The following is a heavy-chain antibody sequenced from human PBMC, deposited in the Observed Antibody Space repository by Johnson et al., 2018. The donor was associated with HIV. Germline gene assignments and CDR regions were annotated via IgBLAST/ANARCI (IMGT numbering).Heavy chain of an antibody. J-gene: IGHJ3*02. D-gene: IGHD3-16*01. CDR1: GFTLGNYA. CDR2: ISGSGGST. CDR3: AKDLIADAFDI. Sequence: VQLVESGGGLVQPGRSLRLSCTASGFTLGNYAVTWVRQAPGKGLEWVSAISGSGGSTYYADSVKGRFTISRDNSKNTLYLQMNSLRAEDTAVYYCAKDLIADAFDIWGQGTMVTVSS. V-gene: IGHV3-23*04.